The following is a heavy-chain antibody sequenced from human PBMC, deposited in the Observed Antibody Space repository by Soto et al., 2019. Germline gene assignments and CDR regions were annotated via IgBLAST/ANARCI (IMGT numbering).Heavy chain of an antibody. Sequence: EVQLVESGGGLVKPGGSLRLSCAASGFTFSSYTMNWVRQGPGKGLEWVSSISSSSRFIYYADSVKGRFTISRDNAKNSLYLQMNSLRAEDTAVYYCAKDEVGATLGYWGQGTLVTVSS. CDR1: GFTFSSYT. CDR3: AKDEVGATLGY. J-gene: IGHJ4*02. CDR2: ISSSSRFI. D-gene: IGHD1-26*01. V-gene: IGHV3-21*02.